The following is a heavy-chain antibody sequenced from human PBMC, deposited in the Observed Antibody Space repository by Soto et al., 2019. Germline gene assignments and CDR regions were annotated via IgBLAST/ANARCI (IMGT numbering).Heavy chain of an antibody. V-gene: IGHV1-69*02. CDR3: ARGGSEAYCGGDCYTPIDP. Sequence: SVKVSCKASGGTFSSYTISWVRQAPGQGLEWMGRIIPILGIANYAQKFQGRVTITADKSTSTAYMELSSLRSEDTAVYYCARGGSEAYCGGDCYTPIDPWGQGTLVTVSS. J-gene: IGHJ5*02. D-gene: IGHD2-21*01. CDR2: IIPILGIA. CDR1: GGTFSSYT.